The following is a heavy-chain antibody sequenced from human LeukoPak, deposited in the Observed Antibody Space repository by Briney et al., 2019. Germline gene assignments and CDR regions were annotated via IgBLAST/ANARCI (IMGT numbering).Heavy chain of an antibody. V-gene: IGHV4-39*07. J-gene: IGHJ4*02. CDR2: IYYSGST. Sequence: SETLSLTCTVSGGSISSSSYYWGWIRQPPGKGLEWIGSIYYSGSTYYNPSLKNRVTISVDTSKNQFSLKLSSVTAADTAVYYCARDNYGHFDYWGQGTLVTVSS. D-gene: IGHD3-16*01. CDR1: GGSISSSSYY. CDR3: ARDNYGHFDY.